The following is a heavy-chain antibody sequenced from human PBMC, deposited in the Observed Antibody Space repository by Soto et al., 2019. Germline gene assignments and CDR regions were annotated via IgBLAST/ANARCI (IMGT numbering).Heavy chain of an antibody. D-gene: IGHD6-13*01. CDR1: GDSISRYY. Sequence: SETLSLTCTVSGDSISRYYWSWIRQFPGKGLGWIGYIYYSGSTNYNPSLKSRITITVDTSRNQFSLKLSSVTAADTAVYYCARHPSASGDSFDIWGQGTMVTVSS. J-gene: IGHJ3*02. V-gene: IGHV4-59*08. CDR2: IYYSGST. CDR3: ARHPSASGDSFDI.